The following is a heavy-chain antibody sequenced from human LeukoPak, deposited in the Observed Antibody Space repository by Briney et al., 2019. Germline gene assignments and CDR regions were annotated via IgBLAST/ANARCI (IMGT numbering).Heavy chain of an antibody. V-gene: IGHV4-4*07. D-gene: IGHD6-6*01. Sequence: SETLSLTCTVSGGSISSYYWSWIRQPAGKGLEWIGRISNSGTTNYNPSLKSRVSTSVATSKNQFSLKLSPVTAADTAVYYCARHSASIGEFDYWGQGTLVTVSS. CDR1: GGSISSYY. J-gene: IGHJ4*02. CDR2: ISNSGTT. CDR3: ARHSASIGEFDY.